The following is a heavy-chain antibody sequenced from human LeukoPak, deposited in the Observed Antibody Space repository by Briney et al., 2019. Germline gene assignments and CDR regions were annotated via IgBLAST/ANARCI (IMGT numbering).Heavy chain of an antibody. CDR1: GFTFXSYE. CDR2: ISSSGDTI. V-gene: IGHV3-48*03. J-gene: IGHJ4*02. Sequence: GGSLRLSCAASGFTFXSYEXNWXXQXXGXGLEWVSYISSSGDTIYYADSVKGRFTISRENAKNSLYLQMNSLRAEDTAAYYCARIRMSMLRGDFDYWGRGTLVTVSS. CDR3: ARIRMSMLRGDFDY. D-gene: IGHD3-10*01.